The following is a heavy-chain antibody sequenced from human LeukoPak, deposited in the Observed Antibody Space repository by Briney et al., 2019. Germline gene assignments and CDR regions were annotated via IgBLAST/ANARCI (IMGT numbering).Heavy chain of an antibody. CDR3: ARDRFLWITFGGVIAPDY. D-gene: IGHD3-16*02. Sequence: ASVKVSCKVSGYTLTELSMHWVRQAPGKGLEWMGGFDPEDGETIYAQKFQGRVTMTEDTSTDTAYMELRSLRSDDTAVYYCARDRFLWITFGGVIAPDYWGQGTLVTVSS. V-gene: IGHV1-24*01. CDR1: GYTLTELS. J-gene: IGHJ4*02. CDR2: FDPEDGET.